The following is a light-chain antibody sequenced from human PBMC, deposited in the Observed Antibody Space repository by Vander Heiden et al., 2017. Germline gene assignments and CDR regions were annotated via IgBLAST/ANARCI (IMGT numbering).Light chain of an antibody. CDR2: ENN. V-gene: IGLV1-51*02. J-gene: IGLJ1*01. Sequence: VSAAPGQKVTISCSGSSSNIGNNYVSWYQQLPGTAPKLLIYENNKRPSGIPDRFSDSKSGTSATLGITGLQTGDEADYYCGTWDTSLSAYVFGTGTKVTVL. CDR3: GTWDTSLSAYV. CDR1: SSNIGNNY.